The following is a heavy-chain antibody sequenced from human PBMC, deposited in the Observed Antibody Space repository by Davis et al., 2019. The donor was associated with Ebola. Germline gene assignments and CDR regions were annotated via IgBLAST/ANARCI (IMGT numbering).Heavy chain of an antibody. CDR1: GGSFSGYY. Sequence: SETLSLTCAVYGGSFSGYYWSWIRQPPGKGLEWIGEINHSGSTNYNPSLKSRVTISVDTSKNQFSLKLSSVTAADTAVYYCSRGPPVTYFDYWGQGTLVSVS. V-gene: IGHV4-34*01. CDR2: INHSGST. J-gene: IGHJ4*02. D-gene: IGHD5-18*01. CDR3: SRGPPVTYFDY.